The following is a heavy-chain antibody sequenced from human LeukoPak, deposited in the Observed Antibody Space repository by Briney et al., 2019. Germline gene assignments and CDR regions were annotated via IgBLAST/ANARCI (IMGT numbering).Heavy chain of an antibody. CDR3: ARGRDIVVVPASYNYYYYMDV. CDR2: IIPIFGTA. CDR1: GGTFSSCA. D-gene: IGHD2-2*01. J-gene: IGHJ6*03. V-gene: IGHV1-69*05. Sequence: SVKVSCKASGGTFSSCAISWVRQAPGQGLEWMGGIIPIFGTANYAQKFQGRVTITTDESTSTAYMELSSLRSEDTAVYYCARGRDIVVVPASYNYYYYMDVWGKGTTVTVSS.